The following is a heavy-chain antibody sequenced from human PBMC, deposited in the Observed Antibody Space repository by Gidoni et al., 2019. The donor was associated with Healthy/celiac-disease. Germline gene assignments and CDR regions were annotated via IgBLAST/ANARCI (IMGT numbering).Heavy chain of an antibody. CDR2: IIPIFGTA. Sequence: QAQLVQSGAEVKKPGSSVKVSCKASGGTFRSYAISWVRQAPGQGLEWMGGIIPIFGTANYAQKFQGRVTITADKSTSTAYMELSSLRSEDTAVYYCATTPSLIAVAGNDAFDIWGQGTMVTVSS. D-gene: IGHD6-19*01. CDR3: ATTPSLIAVAGNDAFDI. J-gene: IGHJ3*02. V-gene: IGHV1-69*06. CDR1: GGTFRSYA.